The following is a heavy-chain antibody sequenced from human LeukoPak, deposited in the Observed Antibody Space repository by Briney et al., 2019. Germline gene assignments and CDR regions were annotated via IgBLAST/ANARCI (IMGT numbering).Heavy chain of an antibody. CDR3: ARALGYPRWYFDL. CDR2: INHSGST. Sequence: SETLSLTCAVYGGSFSGYYWCWIRQPPGKGLEWIGEINHSGSTNYNPSLKSRVTISVDTSKNQFSLKLSSVTAADTAVYYCARALGYPRWYFDLWGRGTLVTVSS. D-gene: IGHD2-2*03. J-gene: IGHJ2*01. CDR1: GGSFSGYY. V-gene: IGHV4-34*01.